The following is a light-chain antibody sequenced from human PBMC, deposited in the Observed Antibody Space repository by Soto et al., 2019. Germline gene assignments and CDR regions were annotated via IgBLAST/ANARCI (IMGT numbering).Light chain of an antibody. CDR1: QSVSSSY. V-gene: IGKV3-20*01. CDR3: QQYGSSPPT. Sequence: IVLTQSPGTLSLSPGERATLSCRFSQSVSSSYLAWYQQKPGQAPRLLIYGASSRATGIPDRFSGSGSGTDFTLTISRLEPEDFAVYYCQQYGSSPPTFGQGTKV. CDR2: GAS. J-gene: IGKJ1*01.